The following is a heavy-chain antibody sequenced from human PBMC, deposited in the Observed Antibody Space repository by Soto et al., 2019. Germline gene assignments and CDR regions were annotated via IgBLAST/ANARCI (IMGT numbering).Heavy chain of an antibody. Sequence: EVQLVESGGGLVQPGGSLRLSCAASGFTFSSYWMSWVRLAPGKGLEWVANIKHDGSENYYVDSVKGRFTISRDNAKYSLQMLMNRLSAEDPAVCYWAREVFRGVISSSGMDVWDQGARVTVSS. D-gene: IGHD3-10*01. CDR2: IKHDGSEN. CDR1: GFTFSSYW. CDR3: AREVFRGVISSSGMDV. V-gene: IGHV3-7*04. J-gene: IGHJ6*02.